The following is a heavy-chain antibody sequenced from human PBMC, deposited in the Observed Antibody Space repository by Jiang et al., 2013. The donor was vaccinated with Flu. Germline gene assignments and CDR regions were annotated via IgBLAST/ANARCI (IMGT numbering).Heavy chain of an antibody. Sequence: CGAEVKKPGSSVKVSCKASGGVFSNFGISWVRQAPGQGLEWMGGIIPILGIANYAQKFQGRVTITADISTTTAYMELSGLTSEDTAVYYCARGGNYYDSSGYYYGYWGQGTLVTVSS. CDR3: ARGGNYYDSSGYYYGY. J-gene: IGHJ4*02. CDR1: GGVFSNFG. D-gene: IGHD3-22*01. V-gene: IGHV1-69*04. CDR2: IIPILGIA.